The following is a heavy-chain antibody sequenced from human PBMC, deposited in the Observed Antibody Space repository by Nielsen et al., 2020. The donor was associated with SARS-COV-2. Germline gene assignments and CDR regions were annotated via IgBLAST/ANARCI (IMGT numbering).Heavy chain of an antibody. V-gene: IGHV4-4*02. Sequence: SETLSLTCAVSGGSISSSNWWSWVRQPPGKGLEWIGEIYHSGSTNYNPSLKSRVTISVDTSKNQFSLKLSSVTAADTAVYFCARPRGTQNDDYVFDAFDIWGQGTMVTVSS. D-gene: IGHD4-17*01. J-gene: IGHJ3*02. CDR3: ARPRGTQNDDYVFDAFDI. CDR1: GGSISSSNW. CDR2: IYHSGST.